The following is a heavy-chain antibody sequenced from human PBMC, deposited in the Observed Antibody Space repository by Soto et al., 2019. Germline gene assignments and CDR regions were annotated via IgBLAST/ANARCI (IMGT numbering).Heavy chain of an antibody. J-gene: IGHJ4*02. CDR1: GGSISSGGYY. V-gene: IGHV4-31*01. CDR2: IYYSGST. Sequence: SETLSLTCTVSGGSISSGGYYWSWIRQLPGKGLEWIGYIYYSGSTHYNPSLKNQITMSVDTSKNQFSLKLSSVTAADTAVYYCARKSTVTTCFDYWGQGTLVTVSS. CDR3: ARKSTVTTCFDY. D-gene: IGHD4-17*01.